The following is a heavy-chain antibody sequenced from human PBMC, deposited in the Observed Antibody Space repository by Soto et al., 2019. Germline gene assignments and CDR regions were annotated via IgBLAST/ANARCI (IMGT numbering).Heavy chain of an antibody. J-gene: IGHJ5*02. Sequence: PSETLSLTCTVSGGSISSSGYYWVWIRQPPGKGLEWIGSMFYGGSTYYSPSLKSRVTIPVDTPKNQFSLQLSSVTAADTAVYYCARQLVVIGSNWFDPWGQGTLVTVSS. CDR1: GGSISSSGYY. CDR2: MFYGGST. CDR3: ARQLVVIGSNWFDP. D-gene: IGHD3-22*01. V-gene: IGHV4-39*01.